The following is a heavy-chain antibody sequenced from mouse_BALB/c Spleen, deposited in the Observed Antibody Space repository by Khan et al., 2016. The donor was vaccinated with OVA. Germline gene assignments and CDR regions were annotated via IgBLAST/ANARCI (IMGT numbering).Heavy chain of an antibody. J-gene: IGHJ4*01. CDR1: GYTFTSYT. D-gene: IGHD2-14*01. V-gene: IGHV1-4*01. CDR3: ARRTTGYAMDY. Sequence: QVQLQQSGAELARPGASVKMSCKASGYTFTSYTIHWVQQRPGQGLEWIGYINPRSGYTNYNQKFKDKATLTADKSSSTAYMQLSSLTSEDSAVYYGARRTTGYAMDYWGQGTSVTVSS. CDR2: INPRSGYT.